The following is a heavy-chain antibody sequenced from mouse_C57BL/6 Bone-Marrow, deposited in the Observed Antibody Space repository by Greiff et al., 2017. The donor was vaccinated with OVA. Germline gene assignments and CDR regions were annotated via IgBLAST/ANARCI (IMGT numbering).Heavy chain of an antibody. Sequence: QVQLKESGAEVVRPGASVKLSCKASGYTFTDHYLNWVKQRPGQGLEWIARLYPGSGNTYYNEKFKGKATLTAEKASNTSYMQLSILTSEYSAVYFCAREDGYFFEYWGQGTTLTVSS. CDR2: LYPGSGNT. D-gene: IGHD2-3*01. CDR1: GYTFTDHY. J-gene: IGHJ2*01. CDR3: AREDGYFFEY. V-gene: IGHV1-76*01.